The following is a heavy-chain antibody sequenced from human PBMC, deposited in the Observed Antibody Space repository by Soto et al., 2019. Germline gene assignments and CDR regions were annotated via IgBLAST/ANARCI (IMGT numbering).Heavy chain of an antibody. CDR1: GFTVSSSY. V-gene: IGHV3-53*01. Sequence: EVPLVESGGGLIQPGGSLRLSCAVSGFTVSSSYMSWVRQAPGKGLEWVSVIYSGGGTYYTDSVKGRFTISRDHSKNTLYLQMNSLRDEDTAVYYCASGGSYGYQWDNWFDTWGQGTLFTVSS. D-gene: IGHD3-16*01. CDR2: IYSGGGT. CDR3: ASGGSYGYQWDNWFDT. J-gene: IGHJ5*02.